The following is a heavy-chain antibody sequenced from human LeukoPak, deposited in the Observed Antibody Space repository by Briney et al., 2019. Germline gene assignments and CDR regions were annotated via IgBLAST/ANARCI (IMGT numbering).Heavy chain of an antibody. J-gene: IGHJ3*02. CDR1: GGSISSYY. D-gene: IGHD5-18*01. CDR2: IYTNGST. Sequence: PSETLSLTCTVSGGSISSYYWSWIRQPAGKGLEWIGRIYTNGSTSYNPSLKSRVTMSVDTSKNQFSLKLSSVTAADTAVYYCASEKRGYSYGLDAFDIWGQGTMVTVSS. CDR3: ASEKRGYSYGLDAFDI. V-gene: IGHV4-4*07.